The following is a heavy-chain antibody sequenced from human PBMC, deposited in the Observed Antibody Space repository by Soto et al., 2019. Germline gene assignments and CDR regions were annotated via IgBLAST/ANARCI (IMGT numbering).Heavy chain of an antibody. V-gene: IGHV3-13*05. J-gene: IGHJ6*02. D-gene: IGHD5-12*01. CDR2: IGTAGDP. CDR1: GFTFSSYD. Sequence: EVQLVESGGGLVQPGGSLRLSCAASGFTFSSYDMHWVRQATGKGLEWVSAIGTAGDPYYPGSVKGRFTISRENAKNSLYLQMNSLRAGDTAVYYCARARPSWSGYLYYGMDVWGQGTTVTVSS. CDR3: ARARPSWSGYLYYGMDV.